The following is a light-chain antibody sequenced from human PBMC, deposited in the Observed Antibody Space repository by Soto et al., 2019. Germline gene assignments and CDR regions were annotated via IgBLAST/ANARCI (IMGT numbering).Light chain of an antibody. CDR3: QQRNMWPIT. J-gene: IGKJ5*01. CDR1: QSFLCL. CDR2: DAY. V-gene: IGKV3-11*01. Sequence: ELVLTQSPFTLSLSPGERAALSCRASQSFLCLVSWYQKKPGQPPRLLIYDAYNRATGIPPRFSGSGSGTDFTLTISSLEPEDSAVYYCQQRNMWPITFGQGTRLEIK.